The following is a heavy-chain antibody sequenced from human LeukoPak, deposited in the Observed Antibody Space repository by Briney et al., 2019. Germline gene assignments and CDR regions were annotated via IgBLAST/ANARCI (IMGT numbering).Heavy chain of an antibody. Sequence: SVKVSCKASGGTFSSYAISWVRQAPGQGLEWMGGITPIFGTANYAQKFQGRVTITADESTSTAYMELSSLRSEDTAVYYCARGHRPGSPHYYYYGMDVWGQGTTVTVSS. V-gene: IGHV1-69*13. D-gene: IGHD2-15*01. CDR2: ITPIFGTA. CDR1: GGTFSSYA. CDR3: ARGHRPGSPHYYYYGMDV. J-gene: IGHJ6*02.